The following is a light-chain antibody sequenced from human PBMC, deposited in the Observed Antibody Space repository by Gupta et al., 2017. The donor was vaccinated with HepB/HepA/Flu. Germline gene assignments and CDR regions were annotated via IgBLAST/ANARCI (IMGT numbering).Light chain of an antibody. Sequence: EIVLTQSPLSLPVTPGEPASISCRSSQSLLHSNGYTYLDWYLQKPGQSPQLLIYLGSNRASRVPDRFSGSGSGTDFTLKISRVEAEDVGVYYCMQALQMRSFGQGTKLEIK. V-gene: IGKV2-28*01. CDR1: QSLLHSNGYTY. CDR2: LGS. CDR3: MQALQMRS. J-gene: IGKJ2*04.